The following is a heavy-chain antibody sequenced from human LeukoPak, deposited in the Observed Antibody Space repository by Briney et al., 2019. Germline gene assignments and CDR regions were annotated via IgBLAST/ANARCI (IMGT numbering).Heavy chain of an antibody. J-gene: IGHJ4*02. CDR2: IYYSGST. CDR1: GGSISSYY. V-gene: IGHV4-59*01. Sequence: PSETLSLTCTVSGGSISSYYWNWIRQPPGKGLEWIGYIYYSGSTNYNPSLKSRVTISVDTSKNQFSLKLSSVTAADTAVYYCAGGLSYDYVWGSPTGGFDYWGQGILVTVSS. CDR3: AGGLSYDYVWGSPTGGFDY. D-gene: IGHD3-16*01.